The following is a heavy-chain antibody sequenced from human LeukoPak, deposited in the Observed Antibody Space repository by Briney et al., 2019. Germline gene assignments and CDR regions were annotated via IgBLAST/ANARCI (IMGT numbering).Heavy chain of an antibody. CDR1: GYTFTGYY. CDR3: ASLSPWIVGATIVDY. CDR2: INPNSGWT. V-gene: IGHV1-2*02. J-gene: IGHJ4*02. D-gene: IGHD1-26*01. Sequence: ASVNVSCKASGYTFTGYYMHWVRQAPGRGLEWMGWINPNSGWTNYAQKFQGRVTMTRDTSISTAYMELSRLRSDDTAVYYCASLSPWIVGATIVDYWGQGTLVTVSS.